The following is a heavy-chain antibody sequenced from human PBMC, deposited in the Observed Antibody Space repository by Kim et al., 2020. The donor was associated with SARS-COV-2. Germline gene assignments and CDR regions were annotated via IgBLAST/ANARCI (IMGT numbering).Heavy chain of an antibody. V-gene: IGHV4-59*08. D-gene: IGHD2-2*01. Sequence: SETLSLTCTVSGGSISSYYWSWIRQPPGKGLEWIAYIYYSGSTNYNPSLKSRVTISVDTSKNQFSLKLSSVTAADTAVYYCARQLIYCSSTSCYDNYYYYGMDVWGQGTTVTVSS. CDR3: ARQLIYCSSTSCYDNYYYYGMDV. CDR2: IYYSGST. J-gene: IGHJ6*02. CDR1: GGSISSYY.